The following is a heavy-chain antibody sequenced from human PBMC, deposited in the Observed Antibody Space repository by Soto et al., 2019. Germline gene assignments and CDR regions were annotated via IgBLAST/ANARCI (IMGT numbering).Heavy chain of an antibody. CDR3: ARGRPSAGYYNRGGYYFDY. D-gene: IGHD3-9*01. CDR1: GGSFSGYY. CDR2: INHSGST. Sequence: PSETLSLTCAVYGGSFSGYYWSWIRQPPGKGLEWIGEINHSGSTNYNPSLKSRVTISVDTSKNQFSLKLSSVTAADTAVYYCARGRPSAGYYNRGGYYFDYWGQGTLVTVSS. J-gene: IGHJ4*02. V-gene: IGHV4-34*01.